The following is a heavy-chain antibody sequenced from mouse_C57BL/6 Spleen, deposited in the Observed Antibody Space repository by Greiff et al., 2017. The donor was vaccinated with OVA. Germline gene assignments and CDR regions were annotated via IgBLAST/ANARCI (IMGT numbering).Heavy chain of an antibody. J-gene: IGHJ4*01. Sequence: VQLKESGGGLVQPKGSLKLSCAASGFSFNTYAMNWVRQAPGKGLEWVARIRSKSNNYATYYADSVKDRFTISRDESESMLYLQMNNLKTEDTAMYYCVSRWLPAMDYWGQGTSVTVSS. D-gene: IGHD2-3*01. V-gene: IGHV10-1*01. CDR2: IRSKSNNYAT. CDR3: VSRWLPAMDY. CDR1: GFSFNTYA.